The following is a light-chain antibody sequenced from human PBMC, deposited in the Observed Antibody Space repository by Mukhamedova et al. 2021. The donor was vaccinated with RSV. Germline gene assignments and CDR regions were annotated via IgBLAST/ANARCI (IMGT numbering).Light chain of an antibody. CDR3: QQYGSSRT. CDR2: GAS. V-gene: IGKV3-20*01. J-gene: IGKJ1*01. Sequence: RASQSVSSSYLAWYQQKPGQAPRLLIYGASSRATGIPDRFSGSGSGTDFTLTISRLEPEDFAVYYCQQYGSSRTFGQGTKVELK. CDR1: QSVSSSY.